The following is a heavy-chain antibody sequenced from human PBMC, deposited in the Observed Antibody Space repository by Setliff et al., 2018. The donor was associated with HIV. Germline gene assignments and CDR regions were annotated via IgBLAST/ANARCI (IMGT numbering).Heavy chain of an antibody. V-gene: IGHV1-2*02. Sequence: VASVKVSCKASGYTFMDYYVHWVRQAPGQGLEWMGWINPHNGGTHYAQRFEGRVTMTRDTSIATGYMELRSLTSDDTAVYYCARDGRDCASTNCNGNYMEVWGKGTTVTVSS. CDR1: GYTFMDYY. CDR2: INPHNGGT. CDR3: ARDGRDCASTNCNGNYMEV. D-gene: IGHD2-2*01. J-gene: IGHJ6*03.